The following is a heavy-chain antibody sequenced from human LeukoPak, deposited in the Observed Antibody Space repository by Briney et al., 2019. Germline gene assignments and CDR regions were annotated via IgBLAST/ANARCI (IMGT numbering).Heavy chain of an antibody. CDR3: ARGDPHADL. Sequence: GGSLRLSCAASGFDLSTYEMNWVRQAPGKGLEWIADITISGHTKNYADSVKGRFTISRDNARTSLYLQMNSLRVEDTGVYYCARGDPHADLWGQGTLVTVPS. CDR2: ITISGHTK. V-gene: IGHV3-48*03. J-gene: IGHJ5*02. CDR1: GFDLSTYE.